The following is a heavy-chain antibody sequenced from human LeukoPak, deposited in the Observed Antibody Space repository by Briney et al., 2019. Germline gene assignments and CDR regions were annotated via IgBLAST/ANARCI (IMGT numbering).Heavy chain of an antibody. V-gene: IGHV3-74*01. CDR2: INSDGSST. Sequence: PGGSLRLSCAASGFTFSSYWMHWVRQTPGKGLVWVSRINSDGSSTCYADSVKGRFTISRYNAKNTLYLQMNSLRAEDTAVYYCARDYYDFWSGYFSWFDPWGQGTLVTVSS. CDR1: GFTFSSYW. CDR3: ARDYYDFWSGYFSWFDP. D-gene: IGHD3-3*01. J-gene: IGHJ5*02.